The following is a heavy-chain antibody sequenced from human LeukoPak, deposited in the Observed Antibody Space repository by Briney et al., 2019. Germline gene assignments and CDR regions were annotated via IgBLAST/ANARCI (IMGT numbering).Heavy chain of an antibody. D-gene: IGHD5-18*01. Sequence: GGSLRLSCAASGFTFSSYGMHWVRQAPGKGLEWVAVIPYDGSNKYYADSVKGRFTISRDNSKNTLYLQMNSLRAEDTAVYYCARDPGYSYGHDYWGQGTLVTVSS. CDR1: GFTFSSYG. CDR3: ARDPGYSYGHDY. V-gene: IGHV3-30*19. J-gene: IGHJ4*02. CDR2: IPYDGSNK.